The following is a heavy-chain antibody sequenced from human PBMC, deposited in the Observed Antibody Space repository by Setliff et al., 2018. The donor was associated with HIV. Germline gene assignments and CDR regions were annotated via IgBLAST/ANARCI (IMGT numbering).Heavy chain of an antibody. D-gene: IGHD3-22*01. Sequence: SETLSLTCAVYGGSFSGYYWSWIRQTPGKGLERIGEIDHSVGTKYNPSLKSRVTISFDTSKDQFSLSLSSVTAADTAVYYCAGVPRWEKYYDSSGVFDYWGQGTLVTVSS. CDR3: AGVPRWEKYYDSSGVFDY. V-gene: IGHV4-34*01. CDR2: IDHSVGT. J-gene: IGHJ4*02. CDR1: GGSFSGYY.